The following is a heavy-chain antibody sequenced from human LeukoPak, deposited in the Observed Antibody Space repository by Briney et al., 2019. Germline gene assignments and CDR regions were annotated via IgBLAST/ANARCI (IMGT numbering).Heavy chain of an antibody. CDR1: GSSLHDLP. CDR3: ATRGSDFWSGFDH. D-gene: IGHD3-3*01. CDR2: FDPENAEI. V-gene: IGHV1-24*01. Sequence: ASVTDSCKLSGSSLHDLPIQWVRQAGTKGLEWMAGFDPENAEIVYAQKFQGRVTMTEDTSTDTAYLELTSLTSDDTALYYCATRGSDFWSGFDHWGQGTQVTVSS. J-gene: IGHJ4*02.